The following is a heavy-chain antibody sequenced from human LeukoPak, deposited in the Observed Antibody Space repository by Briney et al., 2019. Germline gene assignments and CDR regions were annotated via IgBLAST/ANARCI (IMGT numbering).Heavy chain of an antibody. Sequence: PSETLSLTCTVSGGSISTYYWSWIRQPPEKGLEWIGYIYYSGSTNYNPSLKSRVTMSVDTSKNHFFLKLSSVTAADTAVYYCARDWDYYDSRGAFDIWGQGTLVTVSS. CDR2: IYYSGST. CDR1: GGSISTYY. D-gene: IGHD3-22*01. V-gene: IGHV4-59*01. CDR3: ARDWDYYDSRGAFDI. J-gene: IGHJ4*02.